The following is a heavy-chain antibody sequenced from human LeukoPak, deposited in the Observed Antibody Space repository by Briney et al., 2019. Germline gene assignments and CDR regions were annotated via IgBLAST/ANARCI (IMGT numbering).Heavy chain of an antibody. Sequence: GGSLRLSCAASGFTFSSYWMHWVRQAPGKGLVWVSRNNSDGSSTSYADSVKGRFTISRDNAKNTLYLQMNSLRAEDTAVYYCARDLLVGANNYYYYGMDVWGQGTTVTVSS. J-gene: IGHJ6*02. V-gene: IGHV3-74*01. D-gene: IGHD1-26*01. CDR1: GFTFSSYW. CDR3: ARDLLVGANNYYYYGMDV. CDR2: NNSDGSST.